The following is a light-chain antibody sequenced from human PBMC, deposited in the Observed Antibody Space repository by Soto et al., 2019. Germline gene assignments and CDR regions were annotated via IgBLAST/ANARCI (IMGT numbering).Light chain of an antibody. V-gene: IGKV3-20*01. Sequence: MGGTQSPGTLSLSPGERATLSCMARQSVSSSYLAWYQQKPGQAPRLLIYGASSRATGIPDRYSGSGSGKDFTLTISRLEPEDCAVYYCQQYGSSPNTFGQGTKLEIK. CDR1: QSVSSSY. J-gene: IGKJ2*01. CDR2: GAS. CDR3: QQYGSSPNT.